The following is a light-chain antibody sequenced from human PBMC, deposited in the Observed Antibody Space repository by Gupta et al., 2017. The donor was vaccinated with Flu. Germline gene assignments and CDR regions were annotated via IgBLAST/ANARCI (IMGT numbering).Light chain of an antibody. CDR3: QQDDSTPLT. Sequence: DIVMTQSPDSLAVSLGERATINCKSSQSVLYSSNNKNYLAWYQQKPGQPPKLLIYWASTRESGVPDRFRGSGSGTDFTLTISSLQAEDVAVYYCQQDDSTPLTFGGGTKVEMK. CDR1: QSVLYSSNNKNY. J-gene: IGKJ4*01. V-gene: IGKV4-1*01. CDR2: WAS.